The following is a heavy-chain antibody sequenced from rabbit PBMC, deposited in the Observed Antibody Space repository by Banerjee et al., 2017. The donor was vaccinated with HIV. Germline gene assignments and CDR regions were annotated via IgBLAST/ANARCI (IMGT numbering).Heavy chain of an antibody. CDR3: ARDRDGDAGYGSLAL. CDR1: GFDFSSNA. V-gene: IGHV1S43*01. D-gene: IGHD7-1*01. J-gene: IGHJ4*01. CDR2: IYTGSGST. Sequence: QQQLEESGGGLVKPGASLTLTCTASGFDFSSNAMCWVRQAPGKGLELIACIYTGSGSTYYASWAKGRFTISRSTSLNTVDLKMTSLTVADTATYFCARDRDGDAGYGSLALWGPGTLVTVS.